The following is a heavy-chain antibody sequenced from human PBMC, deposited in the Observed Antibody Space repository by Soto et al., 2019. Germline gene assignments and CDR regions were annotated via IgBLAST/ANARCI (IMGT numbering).Heavy chain of an antibody. Sequence: QVQLQESGPGLVKPSQTLSLTCTVSGGSISSGGYYWSWIRQHPGKGLEWIGYIYYSGSTYYNPSLQTRVTXXVXTXXNQFPLKLRSVTAADTAVYYCAREGYYGSGGTIDYWGQGTLVTVSS. V-gene: IGHV4-31*03. D-gene: IGHD3-10*01. CDR2: IYYSGST. J-gene: IGHJ4*02. CDR3: AREGYYGSGGTIDY. CDR1: GGSISSGGYY.